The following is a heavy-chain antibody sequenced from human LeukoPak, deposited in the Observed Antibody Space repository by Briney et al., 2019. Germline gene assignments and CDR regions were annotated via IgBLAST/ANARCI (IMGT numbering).Heavy chain of an antibody. J-gene: IGHJ4*02. Sequence: GGSLRLSCAASGFTFSSYSMNWVRQAPGKGLEWVSSISGSSYYIYYADSVKGRFTISRDNARNSLYLQMNSLRAEDTAVYYCARFETVAAKPFEYWGQGTLVTVSS. V-gene: IGHV3-21*01. CDR3: ARFETVAAKPFEY. CDR1: GFTFSSYS. D-gene: IGHD6-19*01. CDR2: ISGSSYYI.